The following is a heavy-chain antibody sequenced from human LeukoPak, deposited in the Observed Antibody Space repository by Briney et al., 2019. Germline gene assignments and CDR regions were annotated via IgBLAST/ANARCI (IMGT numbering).Heavy chain of an antibody. CDR3: AREEHRLAEAGTSAFDL. CDR1: GFTFSENW. J-gene: IGHJ3*01. V-gene: IGHV3-74*01. Sequence: GGSLRLSCVASGFTFSENWMHWVRQAPGKGLAWVSHINGDGGLTNYADSVKGRFTISRDNARNTVYLQMSSLRVEDTAIYFCAREEHRLAEAGTSAFDLGGQGTLVTVSP. CDR2: INGDGGLT. D-gene: IGHD6-13*01.